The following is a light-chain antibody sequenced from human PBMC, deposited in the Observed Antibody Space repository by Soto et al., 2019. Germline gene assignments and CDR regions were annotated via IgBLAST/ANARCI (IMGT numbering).Light chain of an antibody. CDR1: QSISTY. J-gene: IGKJ1*01. V-gene: IGKV1-39*01. CDR2: AAS. CDR3: QQHYNTPGT. Sequence: DIQMTQSPSSLSASVGDRVTITCRASQSISTYLSWYQQEPGKAPKLLIYAASSLQSGVPSRFSGSGSGTEFTLTISSLQTEDFATYYCQQHYNTPGTFGQGTMVEIK.